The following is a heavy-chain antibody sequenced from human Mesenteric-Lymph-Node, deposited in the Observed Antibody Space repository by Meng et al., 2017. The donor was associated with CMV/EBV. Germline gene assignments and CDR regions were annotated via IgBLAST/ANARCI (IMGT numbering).Heavy chain of an antibody. V-gene: IGHV4-39*07. CDR3: VKIGYCTRTSCSDNWLGP. CDR2: IYYSGST. CDR1: GGSISSSSYY. Sequence: GSLRLSCTVSGGSISSSSYYWGWIRQPPGKGLEWIGSIYYSGSTYYNPSLKSRVTISVDTSKNQFSLKLSSVTAADTAVYYCVKIGYCTRTSCSDNWLGPWGQGILVTVSS. J-gene: IGHJ5*02. D-gene: IGHD2-2*01.